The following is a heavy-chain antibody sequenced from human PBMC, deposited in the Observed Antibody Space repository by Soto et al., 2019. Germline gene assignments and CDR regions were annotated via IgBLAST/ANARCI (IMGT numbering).Heavy chain of an antibody. CDR2: ISPYNRRT. J-gene: IGHJ6*02. CDR1: GYRFTSYG. D-gene: IGHD5-18*01. Sequence: GASVKVSCKASGYRFTSYGSAWVRQVPGQGPEWMGWISPYNRRTNYAQNVQGRVVMTTDISTNIVYLELRSLRSDDTAMYYCGRCRTDNYAVDVWGQGTTVTVSS. V-gene: IGHV1-18*01. CDR3: GRCRTDNYAVDV.